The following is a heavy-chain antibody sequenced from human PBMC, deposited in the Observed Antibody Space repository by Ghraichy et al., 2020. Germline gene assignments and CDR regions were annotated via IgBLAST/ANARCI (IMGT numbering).Heavy chain of an antibody. D-gene: IGHD2-21*01. CDR2: FTPEDGET. CDR1: GYSLSEKS. V-gene: IGHV1-24*01. CDR3: ATDIYCDNADCRDY. Sequence: ASVKVSCKVSGYSLSEKSMHWVRLVPGKGLEWMGGFTPEDGETVYARKFQGRLTMTEDTSTDTAYMELTSLRSDDTASYCCATDIYCDNADCRDYWGQGTLVTVSS. J-gene: IGHJ4*02.